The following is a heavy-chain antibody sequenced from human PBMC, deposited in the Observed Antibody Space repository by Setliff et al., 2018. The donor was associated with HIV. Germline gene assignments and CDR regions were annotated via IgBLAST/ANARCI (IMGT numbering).Heavy chain of an antibody. CDR2: ISGSGIST. CDR3: ARVVVRGVTFIAEYFQH. V-gene: IGHV3-23*01. J-gene: IGHJ1*01. D-gene: IGHD3-10*01. CDR1: GFTFSSHA. Sequence: GGSLRLSCAASGFTFSSHAMTWVRQAPGPGLEWVSIISGSGISTYYADSVKGRFTISRDNSRNMLDLQMNSLRAEDPAVYYCARVVVRGVTFIAEYFQHWGQGTLVTVSS.